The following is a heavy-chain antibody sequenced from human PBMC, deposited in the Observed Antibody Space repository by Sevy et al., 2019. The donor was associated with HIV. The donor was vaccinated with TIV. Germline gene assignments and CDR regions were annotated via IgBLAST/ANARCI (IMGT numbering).Heavy chain of an antibody. V-gene: IGHV3-30*18. Sequence: GGSLRLSCTASGFTFNDYTMHWVRQAPGKGLEWVAVISYEGSDEDYSDSVKGRFTISRDNSKNTLSLQMNSLTVEDTAVYYCAKDMALNYYGSGSYYNTQDGMDVWGRGTTVTVSS. CDR1: GFTFNDYT. J-gene: IGHJ6*02. D-gene: IGHD3-10*01. CDR3: AKDMALNYYGSGSYYNTQDGMDV. CDR2: ISYEGSDE.